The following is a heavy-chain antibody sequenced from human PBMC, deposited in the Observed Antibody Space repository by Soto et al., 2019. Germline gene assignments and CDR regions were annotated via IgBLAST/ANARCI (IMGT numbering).Heavy chain of an antibody. J-gene: IGHJ6*02. V-gene: IGHV1-18*01. CDR1: GYTFTADG. CDR3: ARMTGAAYYYTMDV. Sequence: QVPLVQSGTEVKKPGASVKVSCKASGYTFTADGIGWVRQAPGQGLEWMGWIIPYNGNSNYAQKLQGRVTMTTDTSTSTAYMELRSLSSDDTAVYYCARMTGAAYYYTMDVWGQGTTVTVSS. CDR2: IIPYNGNS. D-gene: IGHD6-25*01.